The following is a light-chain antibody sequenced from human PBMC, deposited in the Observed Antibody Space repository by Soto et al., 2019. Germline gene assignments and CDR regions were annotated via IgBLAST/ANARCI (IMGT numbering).Light chain of an antibody. Sequence: QSALTQPRSVSGCPGQSVTISCTGSSSDVGSYNYFSWYQQHTGKAPKLIIYDVRNPPSGISSRFSGSRSGNTASLTISRLQYEDEGDYYCCAYTARSTLVFGGGTK. CDR3: CAYTARSTLV. V-gene: IGLV2-11*01. CDR2: DVR. CDR1: SSDVGSYNY. J-gene: IGLJ2*01.